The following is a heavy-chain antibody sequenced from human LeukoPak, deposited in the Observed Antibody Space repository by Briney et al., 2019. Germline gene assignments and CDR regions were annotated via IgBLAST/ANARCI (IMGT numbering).Heavy chain of an antibody. Sequence: SETLSLTCTVSGYSISSGYYWGGIRQPPGKGLEWIGSIYHSGSTYYNPSLKSRVTISVDTSKNQFSLKLSSVTAADTAVYYCARTLAPTEGVYYMDVWGKGTTVTVSS. CDR2: IYHSGST. J-gene: IGHJ6*03. V-gene: IGHV4-38-2*02. CDR1: GYSISSGYY. CDR3: ARTLAPTEGVYYMDV.